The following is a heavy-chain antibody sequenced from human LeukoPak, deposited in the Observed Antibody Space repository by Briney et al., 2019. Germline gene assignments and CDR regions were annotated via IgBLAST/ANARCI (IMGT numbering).Heavy chain of an antibody. CDR1: GFTFSSYA. D-gene: IGHD6-13*01. CDR3: AKDGRIAAFVFDY. CDR2: ISRSGGST. V-gene: IGHV3-23*01. J-gene: IGHJ4*02. Sequence: GGSLRLSCAASGFTFSSYAMSWLRQAPGKGLEWVSAISRSGGSTYYAGSVKGRFTISRDNSKNTLYLQMNSLRAEDTAVYYCAKDGRIAAFVFDYWGQGTLVTVSS.